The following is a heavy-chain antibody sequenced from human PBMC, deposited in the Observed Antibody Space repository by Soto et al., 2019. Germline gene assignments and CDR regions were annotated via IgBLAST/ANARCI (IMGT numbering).Heavy chain of an antibody. CDR3: AGEDFSTAYGCFDY. J-gene: IGHJ4*02. D-gene: IGHD3-9*01. CDR2: VDTATE. CDR1: GFSFSTHG. Sequence: QVQLLESGGGLVKPGGSLRLSCVASGFSFSTHGMHWVRQAPGKGLEWVAVVDTATEYYTDSVKGRFTISRDNSKNTLYLQMNSLRVEDTAVYYCAGEDFSTAYGCFDYWGQGTLVTVSS. V-gene: IGHV3-33*01.